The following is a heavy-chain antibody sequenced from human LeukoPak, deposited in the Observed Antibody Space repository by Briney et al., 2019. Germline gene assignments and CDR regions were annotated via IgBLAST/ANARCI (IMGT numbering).Heavy chain of an antibody. CDR3: AKGNGYSYGRYYFDY. J-gene: IGHJ4*02. D-gene: IGHD5-18*01. V-gene: IGHV3-23*01. CDR1: GFTFSSYA. CDR2: ITASGGNT. Sequence: GGSLRLSCAASGFTFSSYAMGWVRQAPGKGLEWGSAITASGGNTYYAESVKGRFTISKDNSKNTLYLQVNSLRAKDTAVYYCAKGNGYSYGRYYFDYWGQGTLVTVSS.